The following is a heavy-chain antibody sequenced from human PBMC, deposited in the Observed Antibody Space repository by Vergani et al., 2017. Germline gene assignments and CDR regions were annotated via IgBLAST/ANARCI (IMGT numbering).Heavy chain of an antibody. V-gene: IGHV4-34*01. CDR1: GGSFSGYY. Sequence: QLQQWGAGLLKPSETLSLTCAVYGGSFSGYYWSWIRQPPGKGLEWIGEINHSGSTNYNPSLKSRVTISVDTSKNQFSLKLSSVTAADTAVYYCARAPFFTMVRGIGRNYFDYWGQGTLVTVSS. D-gene: IGHD3-10*01. J-gene: IGHJ4*02. CDR2: INHSGST. CDR3: ARAPFFTMVRGIGRNYFDY.